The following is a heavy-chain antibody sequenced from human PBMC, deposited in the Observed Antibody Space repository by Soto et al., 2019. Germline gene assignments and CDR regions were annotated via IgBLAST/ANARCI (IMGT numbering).Heavy chain of an antibody. Sequence: EVKLVESGGGLVQPGGSLRLSCEASGFIVSDNYMIWVRQAPGKGLEWVSIIYSGGLTYYADSVKGRFTISRHNSENILHLQQITLRPEDTAVYYCARVQRSYHGRFYYHYYVDVWGKGTTVAVSS. V-gene: IGHV3-53*04. CDR3: ARVQRSYHGRFYYHYYVDV. CDR2: IYSGGLT. D-gene: IGHD3-10*01. J-gene: IGHJ6*03. CDR1: GFIVSDNY.